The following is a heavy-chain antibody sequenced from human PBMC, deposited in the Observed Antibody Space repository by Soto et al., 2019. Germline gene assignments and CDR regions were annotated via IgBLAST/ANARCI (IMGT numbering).Heavy chain of an antibody. D-gene: IGHD6-13*01. CDR2: IYHTGST. V-gene: IGHV4-4*02. CDR1: GGSISSSSW. CDR3: ARDQGVAAAGITWFDP. J-gene: IGHJ5*02. Sequence: SETLSLTCAVSGGSISSSSWWNWVRQPPGKGLEWIGEIYHTGSTNYNPSLESRVTMSVDTSKNQFSLRLMSLTAADTAVYYCARDQGVAAAGITWFDPWGQGSLVTVSS.